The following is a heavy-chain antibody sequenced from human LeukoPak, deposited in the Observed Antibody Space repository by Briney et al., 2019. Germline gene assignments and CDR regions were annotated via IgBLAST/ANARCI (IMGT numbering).Heavy chain of an antibody. CDR1: GLAFRNYW. D-gene: IGHD2-15*01. J-gene: IGHJ1*01. V-gene: IGHV3-7*01. Sequence: GGSLRLSCLGTGLAFRNYWMSWVRQAPGKGLEWVANIHPDGSVKNYVDAVRGRFTISRDNAKNSLYLQLDNLRADDTAVYYCASTFPYFGDRSCALGGQGTLVIVSS. CDR2: IHPDGSVK. CDR3: ASTFPYFGDRSCAL.